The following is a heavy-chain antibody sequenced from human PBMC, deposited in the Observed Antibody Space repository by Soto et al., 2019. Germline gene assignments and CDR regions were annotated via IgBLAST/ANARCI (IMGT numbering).Heavy chain of an antibody. CDR1: GYGFTTYG. Sequence: QVHRVQSGAEVKKPGASVKVSCKGSGYGFTTYGITWVRQAPGQGLEWMAWISAHNGNTNYAQKLQGRVTVTRDTSTSTAYMELRSLRSDDTAVYYCARGRHGDYWGQGALVTVSS. J-gene: IGHJ4*02. CDR3: ARGRHGDY. V-gene: IGHV1-18*01. CDR2: ISAHNGNT.